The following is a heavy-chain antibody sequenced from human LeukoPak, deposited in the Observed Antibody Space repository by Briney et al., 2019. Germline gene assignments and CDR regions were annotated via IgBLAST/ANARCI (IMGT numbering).Heavy chain of an antibody. J-gene: IGHJ6*03. D-gene: IGHD4-11*01. CDR3: ARELRDYSNYYYYYMDV. V-gene: IGHV4-4*07. CDR2: IYTGGST. CDR1: GGSISSYY. Sequence: PSETLSLTCTVSGGSISSYYWSWIRQPAGKGLEWIGRIYTGGSTNYNPSLKSRVTMSVDTSKNQFSLKLSSVTAADTAVYYCARELRDYSNYYYYYMDVWGKGTTVTVSS.